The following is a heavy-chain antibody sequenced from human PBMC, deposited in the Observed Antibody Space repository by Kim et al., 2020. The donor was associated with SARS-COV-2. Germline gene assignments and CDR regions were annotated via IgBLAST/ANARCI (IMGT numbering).Heavy chain of an antibody. V-gene: IGHV4-39*01. CDR1: GGSISDNYDY. J-gene: IGHJ6*02. CDR3: AIHRHVVVVIAATWGVMDV. Sequence: SETLSLTCTVSGGSISDNYDYWGWIRQPPGKRLEWIGSIYYSGTTYYNPSLKSRVTISVDTSKNHFSLELSSVAAADTAMYYCAIHRHVVVVIAATWGVMDVWGQGTTVTVSS. CDR2: IYYSGTT. D-gene: IGHD2-15*01.